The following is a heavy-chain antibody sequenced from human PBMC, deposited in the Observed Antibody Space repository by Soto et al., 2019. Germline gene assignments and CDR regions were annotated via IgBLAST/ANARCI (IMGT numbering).Heavy chain of an antibody. D-gene: IGHD3-10*01. CDR1: GFTFSDYS. Sequence: GGSLRLSCVASGFTFSDYSMNWVRQAPGKGLEWVSYISSSIRTIYYADSVKGRFTIYRDNAKNSLYLQMNSLRDEDTGVYYCARDRGSENDYWGQGTLVTVS. V-gene: IGHV3-48*02. CDR2: ISSSIRTI. J-gene: IGHJ4*02. CDR3: ARDRGSENDY.